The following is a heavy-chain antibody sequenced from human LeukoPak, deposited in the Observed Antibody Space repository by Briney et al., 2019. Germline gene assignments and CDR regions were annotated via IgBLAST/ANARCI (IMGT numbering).Heavy chain of an antibody. CDR1: GGSISSDY. V-gene: IGHV4-59*01. J-gene: IGHJ4*02. D-gene: IGHD1-1*01. Sequence: SETLSLTCSVSGGSISSDYWSWIRQPPGKGLEWIGYIYYSGSTNCNPSLKSRVTISVDTSKKQFSLELSSVTAADTAVYYCARERARYGDFDYWGQGTLVTVSS. CDR2: IYYSGST. CDR3: ARERARYGDFDY.